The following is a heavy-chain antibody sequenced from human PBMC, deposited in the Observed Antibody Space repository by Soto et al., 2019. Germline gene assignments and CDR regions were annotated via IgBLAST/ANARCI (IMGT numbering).Heavy chain of an antibody. Sequence: GGSLRLSCAASGFTFSSYAMSWVRQAPGKGLEWVSSISSRSDIYYADSVKGRFTISRDNAKNSVSLQMNSLRAEDTAVYYCAREYTAWPLAYGLDVWGQGTTVTVSS. CDR2: ISSRSDI. V-gene: IGHV3-21*01. CDR3: AREYTAWPLAYGLDV. CDR1: GFTFSSYA. J-gene: IGHJ6*02. D-gene: IGHD2-2*02.